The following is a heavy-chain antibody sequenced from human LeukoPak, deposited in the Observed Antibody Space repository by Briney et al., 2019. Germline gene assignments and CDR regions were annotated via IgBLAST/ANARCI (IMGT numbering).Heavy chain of an antibody. D-gene: IGHD6-19*01. CDR3: ATPYSSGWYVRGWFDP. CDR2: FDPEDGET. Sequence: ASVKVSCKVSGYTLTELSMHWVRQAPGKGLEWRGGFDPEDGETIYAQKFQGRVTMTEDTSTDTAYMELSSLRSEDTAVYYCATPYSSGWYVRGWFDPWGQGTLVTVSS. J-gene: IGHJ5*02. V-gene: IGHV1-24*01. CDR1: GYTLTELS.